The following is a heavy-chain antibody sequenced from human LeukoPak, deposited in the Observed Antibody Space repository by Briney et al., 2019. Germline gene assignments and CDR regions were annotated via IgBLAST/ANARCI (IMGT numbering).Heavy chain of an antibody. CDR2: ISGSGGST. J-gene: IGHJ3*02. D-gene: IGHD3-10*01. Sequence: GGSLRRSCAASGFTFSSYAMSWVRQAPGKGLEWVSAISGSGGSTYYADSVKGRFTISRDNSKNTLYLQMNSLRAEDTAVYYCARRFREGDAFDIWGQGTMVTVSS. CDR3: ARRFREGDAFDI. CDR1: GFTFSSYA. V-gene: IGHV3-23*01.